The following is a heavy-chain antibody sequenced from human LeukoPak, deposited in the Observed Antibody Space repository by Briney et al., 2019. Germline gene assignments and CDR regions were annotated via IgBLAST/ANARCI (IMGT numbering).Heavy chain of an antibody. J-gene: IGHJ6*03. CDR1: GFTFRASS. CDR2: LASDDSIT. CDR3: AKIKGPTLSTCYMDV. V-gene: IGHV3-48*04. D-gene: IGHD2/OR15-2a*01. Sequence: GGSVRLSCEASGFTFRASSVNWVRQAPGKGLEWLAYLASDDSITYYADSVRGRFTLSKDNAKNSVYLQMNSLRADDTAVYYCAKIKGPTLSTCYMDVWGSGTTVTVSS.